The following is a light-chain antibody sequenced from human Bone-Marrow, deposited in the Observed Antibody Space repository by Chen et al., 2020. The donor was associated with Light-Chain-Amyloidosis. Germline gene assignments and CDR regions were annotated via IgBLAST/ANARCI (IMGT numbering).Light chain of an antibody. J-gene: IGLJ2*01. V-gene: IGLV3-25*03. CDR2: RDT. CDR3: QSADSSDTYEVI. CDR1: DLPTKY. Sequence: SYELTQPPSVSVSPGQTARITCSGDDLPTKYAYWYQQKPGQAPVLVIHRDTERSSVISERFSGSRSGTTDTLTISEVQAEDEADYHCQSADSSDTYEVIFGGGTKLTVL.